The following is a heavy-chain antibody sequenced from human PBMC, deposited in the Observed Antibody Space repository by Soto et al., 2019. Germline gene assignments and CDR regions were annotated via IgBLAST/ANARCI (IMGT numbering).Heavy chain of an antibody. V-gene: IGHV1-69*13. J-gene: IGHJ4*02. CDR2: IIPIFGTA. CDR3: ARGREYYYDSSGYYYADY. Sequence: SVKVSCKASGGTFSSYAISWVRQAPGQGLEWMGGIIPIFGTANYAQKFQGRVTITADESTSTAYMELSSLRSEDTAVYYCARGREYYYDSSGYYYADYWGQGTLVTV. D-gene: IGHD3-22*01. CDR1: GGTFSSYA.